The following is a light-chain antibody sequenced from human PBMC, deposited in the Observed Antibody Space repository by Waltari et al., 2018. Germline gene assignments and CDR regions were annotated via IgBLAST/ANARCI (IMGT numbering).Light chain of an antibody. J-gene: IGKJ1*01. V-gene: IGKV3-20*01. CDR3: QMYRSLPAT. Sequence: EIVLTQSPGTLSLSPGERVTLSCRASQSVGRSLAWYQQKPGQAPRLLIYDASSRATGIPDRFSGSWSGTDFSLTISRLEPEDFAVYYCQMYRSLPATFGQGTKVEIK. CDR2: DAS. CDR1: QSVGRS.